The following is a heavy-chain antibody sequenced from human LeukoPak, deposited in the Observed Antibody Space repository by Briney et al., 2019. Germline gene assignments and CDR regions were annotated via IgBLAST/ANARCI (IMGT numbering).Heavy chain of an antibody. CDR3: ARAVGPFDI. Sequence: GRSLRLSCAASGFSFSNYGFHWVRQAPGKGLEWVADIWYDGSNKYYADSVKGRFTISRDNSKNTLYLQMNSLRAEDTAVYYCARAVGPFDIWGQGTIVIVSS. D-gene: IGHD3-16*01. CDR2: IWYDGSNK. CDR1: GFSFSNYG. J-gene: IGHJ3*02. V-gene: IGHV3-33*01.